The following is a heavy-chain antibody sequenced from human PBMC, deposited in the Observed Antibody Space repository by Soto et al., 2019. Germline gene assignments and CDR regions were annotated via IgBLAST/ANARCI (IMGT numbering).Heavy chain of an antibody. V-gene: IGHV3-7*03. D-gene: IGHD3-22*01. Sequence: GGSLRLACTDSGFTFSSYGMSWGRHAPGKGLEWVANIKQDGSEKYYVDSVKGRFTISRDNAKNSLYLQMNSLRAEDTAVYYCARVQGRYYYDSSGYYNGAYYYYGMDVWGQGTTVTVSS. CDR2: IKQDGSEK. CDR1: GFTFSSYG. CDR3: ARVQGRYYYDSSGYYNGAYYYYGMDV. J-gene: IGHJ6*02.